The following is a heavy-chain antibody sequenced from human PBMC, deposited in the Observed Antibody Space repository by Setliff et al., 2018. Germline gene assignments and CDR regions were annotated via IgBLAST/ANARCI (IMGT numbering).Heavy chain of an antibody. V-gene: IGHV1-69*06. CDR3: ARALLPIYDYSNYEEENYAFDI. CDR1: GGTFSSYA. CDR2: IIPIFGTA. Sequence: ASVKVSCKASGGTFSSYAISWVRQAPGQGLEWMGRIIPIFGTANYAQKFQGRVTITAGKSTSTAYMELSSLRSEDTAVYYCARALLPIYDYSNYEEENYAFDIGGQGTMVTVSS. J-gene: IGHJ3*02. D-gene: IGHD4-4*01.